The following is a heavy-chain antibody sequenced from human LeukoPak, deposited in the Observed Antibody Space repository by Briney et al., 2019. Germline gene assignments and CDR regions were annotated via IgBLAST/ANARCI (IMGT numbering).Heavy chain of an antibody. CDR3: AIAYCGGDGYSGGFDY. CDR1: GYTFTSYY. CDR2: INPSGGST. J-gene: IGHJ4*02. Sequence: ASVKVSCKASGYTFTSYYMHWVRQAPGQGLEWMGIINPSGGSTSYAQKFQGRVTMTRDMSTSTVYMELSSLRSEDTAVYYCAIAYCGGDGYSGGFDYWGQGALVTVSS. V-gene: IGHV1-46*01. D-gene: IGHD2-21*02.